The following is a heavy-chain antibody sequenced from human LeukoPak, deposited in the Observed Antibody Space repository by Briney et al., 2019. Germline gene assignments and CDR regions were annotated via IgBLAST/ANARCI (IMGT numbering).Heavy chain of an antibody. CDR1: GYTFTNYY. D-gene: IGHD2-21*01. CDR3: ARDAIQFPSLEYYMDV. V-gene: IGHV1-2*02. J-gene: IGHJ6*03. Sequence: ASVKVSCKASGYTFTNYYMHWVRQAPGQGLEWMGWINPKSGGTNSAQKFQGRVTMTRDMSISTAYLELSRLRSDDTAVYYCARDAIQFPSLEYYMDVWGKGTTVTVSS. CDR2: INPKSGGT.